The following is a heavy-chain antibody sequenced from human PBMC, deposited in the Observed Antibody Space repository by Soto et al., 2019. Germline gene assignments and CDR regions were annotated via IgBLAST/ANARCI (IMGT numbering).Heavy chain of an antibody. D-gene: IGHD6-19*01. V-gene: IGHV1-46*03. CDR3: ARDHSGWYLGPPNYYFDY. CDR2: INPSGGST. Sequence: ASVKVSCKASGYTFTSYYMHWVRQAPGQGLEWMGIINPSGGSTSYAQKFQGRVTMTRDTSTSTVYMELSSLRSEDTAVYYCARDHSGWYLGPPNYYFDYWGQGTLVTVSS. CDR1: GYTFTSYY. J-gene: IGHJ4*02.